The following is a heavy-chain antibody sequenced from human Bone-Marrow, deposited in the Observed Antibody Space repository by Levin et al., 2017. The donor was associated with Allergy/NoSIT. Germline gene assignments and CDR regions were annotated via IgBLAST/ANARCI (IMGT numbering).Heavy chain of an antibody. J-gene: IGHJ3*02. CDR3: ARFSIGVPAAMTAVADTPAFDI. D-gene: IGHD2-2*01. Sequence: SETLSLTCTVSGGSISSYYWSWIRQPPGKGLEWIGYIYYSGSTNYNPSLKSRVTISVDTSKNQFSLKLSSVTAADTAVYYCARFSIGVPAAMTAVADTPAFDIWGQGTMVTVSS. CDR1: GGSISSYY. V-gene: IGHV4-59*01. CDR2: IYYSGST.